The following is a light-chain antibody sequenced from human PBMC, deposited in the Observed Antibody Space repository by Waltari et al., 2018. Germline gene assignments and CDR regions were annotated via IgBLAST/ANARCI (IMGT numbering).Light chain of an antibody. V-gene: IGKV1-39*01. CDR2: TAS. CDR3: QQSYSAPKT. J-gene: IGKJ1*01. CDR1: QSISSY. Sequence: DIQMTQSPYSLSASVGDRVTITCRASQSISSYLNWYQQKPGTAPKLLMYTASNLQSGVPSRFSGSGSGTDFALTISSLQPEDFATYYCQQSYSAPKTFGQGTKVEVK.